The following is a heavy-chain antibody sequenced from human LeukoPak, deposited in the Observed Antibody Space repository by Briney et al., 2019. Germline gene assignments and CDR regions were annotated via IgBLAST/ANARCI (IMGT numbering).Heavy chain of an antibody. D-gene: IGHD3-22*01. CDR2: ISGSGGST. V-gene: IGHV3-23*01. J-gene: IGHJ4*02. CDR3: AKDKRDFYYFRVVGSFDY. CDR1: GFTFNNYD. Sequence: GGSLRLYCAASGFTFNNYDMNWVRQAPGKGLEWVSAISGSGGSTYYADSVKGRFTISRDNSKNTLYLQMNSLRAEDTAVYYCAKDKRDFYYFRVVGSFDYWGQGTLVTVSS.